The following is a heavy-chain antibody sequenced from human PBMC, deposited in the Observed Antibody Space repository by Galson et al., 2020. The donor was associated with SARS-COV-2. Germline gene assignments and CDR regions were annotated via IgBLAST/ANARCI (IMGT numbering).Heavy chain of an antibody. D-gene: IGHD2-15*01. CDR2: ITGNGGST. CDR1: GFTFSSYA. J-gene: IGHJ4*02. V-gene: IGHV3-23*01. CDR3: AQDSGGIDY. Sequence: GESLKISCAASGFTFSSYAMSGVRQAPGKGLEWVSLITGNGGSTYYADSVKGRFTISRDNSNNMLHLQMNSLRAEDTAVYYCAQDSGGIDYWGQGTLVTVSS.